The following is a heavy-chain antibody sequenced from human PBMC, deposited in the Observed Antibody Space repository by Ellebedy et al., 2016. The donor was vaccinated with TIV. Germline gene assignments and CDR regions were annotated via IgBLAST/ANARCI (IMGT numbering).Heavy chain of an antibody. CDR1: GFTFSSYG. CDR3: AKDTTLKQWLVRGDAFDI. CDR2: ISYDGSNK. V-gene: IGHV3-30*18. D-gene: IGHD6-19*01. Sequence: GESLKISCAASGFTFSSYGMHWVRQAPGKGLEWVAVISYDGSNKYYADSVKGRFTISRDNSKNTLYLQMNSLRAEDTAVYYCAKDTTLKQWLVRGDAFDIWGQGTMVTVSS. J-gene: IGHJ3*02.